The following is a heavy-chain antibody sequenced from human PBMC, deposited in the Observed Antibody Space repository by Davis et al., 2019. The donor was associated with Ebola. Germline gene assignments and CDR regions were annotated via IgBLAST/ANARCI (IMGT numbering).Heavy chain of an antibody. CDR1: GFSFSSDSY. V-gene: IGHV4-38-2*02. CDR2: ISHSGST. CDR3: ARDHCSGGSCYVYGMDV. D-gene: IGHD2-15*01. Sequence: SETLSLTCTVSGFSFSSDSYWGWIRQAPGKGLEWIGSISHSGSTYYNPSLKSRVTISLDTSKNPFSLKLTSVTAADTAVYYCARDHCSGGSCYVYGMDVWGQGATVTVSS. J-gene: IGHJ6*02.